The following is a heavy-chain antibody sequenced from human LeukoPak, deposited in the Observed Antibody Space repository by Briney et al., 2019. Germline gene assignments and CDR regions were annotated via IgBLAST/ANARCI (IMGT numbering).Heavy chain of an antibody. V-gene: IGHV4-34*01. CDR2: INHSGST. CDR1: GGTFSGYY. J-gene: IGHJ4*02. D-gene: IGHD3-10*01. CDR3: ARSGAVTYYYGSGSYYAPARLRYFDY. Sequence: SETLSLTCAVYGGTFSGYYWSWIRQPPGKGLEWIGEINHSGSTNYNPSLKSRVTISVDTSKNQFSLKLSSVTAADTAVYYCARSGAVTYYYGSGSYYAPARLRYFDYWGQGTLVTVSS.